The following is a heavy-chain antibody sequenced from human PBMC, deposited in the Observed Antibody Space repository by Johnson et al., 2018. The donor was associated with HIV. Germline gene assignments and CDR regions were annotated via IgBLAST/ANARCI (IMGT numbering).Heavy chain of an antibody. CDR3: ASQVRGLRLGVDAFDI. J-gene: IGHJ3*02. CDR1: GFTFGDYA. V-gene: IGHV3-66*04. D-gene: IGHD3-16*01. CDR2: IYSGGST. Sequence: VQLVESGGGVVQPGRSLRLSCTASGFTFGDYAMSWVRQAPGKGLEWVSVIYSGGSTYYADSVKGRFTISRDNSKNTLYLHMNSLRAEDTAVYFCASQVRGLRLGVDAFDIWGQGTMVTVSS.